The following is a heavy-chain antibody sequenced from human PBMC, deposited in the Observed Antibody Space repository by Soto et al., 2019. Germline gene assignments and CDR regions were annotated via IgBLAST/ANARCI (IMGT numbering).Heavy chain of an antibody. CDR1: GGTFSRYA. CDR3: ALNYGHDCGGGNCSFYF. V-gene: IGHV1-69*01. Sequence: QVQWVQSGAEVKKPGASVKVSCKASGGTFSRYAITWVRQAPGHGLEWMGGIIPLFGTANYAQKFQGRVTITADESASTAHRELRSLRYEDTAVYYCALNYGHDCGGGNCSFYFWGQGTLVTVSS. CDR2: IIPLFGTA. J-gene: IGHJ4*02. D-gene: IGHD2-15*01.